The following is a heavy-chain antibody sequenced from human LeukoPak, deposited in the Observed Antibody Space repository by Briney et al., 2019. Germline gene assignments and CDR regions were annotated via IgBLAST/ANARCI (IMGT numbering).Heavy chain of an antibody. CDR1: GFTFTSST. V-gene: IGHV1-58*02. CDR3: AGTPWFGELTLDY. J-gene: IGHJ4*02. Sequence: ASVKVSCKASGFTFTSSTIQWVRQARGQRLNWIGWIVVGSGNTNYAQKFQERVIITRDMSTTTVYMELSSLRSEDTAVYYCAGTPWFGELTLDYWGQGTLVTVSS. D-gene: IGHD3-10*01. CDR2: IVVGSGNT.